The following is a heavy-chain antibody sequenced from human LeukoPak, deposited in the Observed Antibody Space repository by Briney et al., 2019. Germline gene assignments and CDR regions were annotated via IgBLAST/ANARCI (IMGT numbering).Heavy chain of an antibody. CDR2: ISSSSTI. J-gene: IGHJ3*02. V-gene: IGHV3-48*01. D-gene: IGHD3-3*01. Sequence: PGGSLRLSCAASGFTFSSYSMNWVRQAPGKGLEWVSYISSSSTIYYADSVKGRFTISRDNAKNSLYLQMNSLRAEDTAVYYCARDAHYDFWSGPTDAFDIWGQGTMVTVSS. CDR1: GFTFSSYS. CDR3: ARDAHYDFWSGPTDAFDI.